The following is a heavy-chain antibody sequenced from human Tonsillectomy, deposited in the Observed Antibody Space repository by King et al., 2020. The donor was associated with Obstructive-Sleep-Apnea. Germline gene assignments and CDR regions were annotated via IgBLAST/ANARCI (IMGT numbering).Heavy chain of an antibody. CDR1: RFTVSSDY. CDR3: AREIVVVPASIGIRYYYYGMDV. CDR2: IYSGGST. D-gene: IGHD2-2*01. V-gene: IGHV3-66*01. Sequence: VQLVESGGGLVQPGGSLRLSSAASRFTVSSDYMSWVRQAPGKGLEWVSVIYSGGSTYYADSVKGRFTISRDNSKNTLYLQMNSLRAEDTAVYYCAREIVVVPASIGIRYYYYGMDVWGQGTTVTVSS. J-gene: IGHJ6*02.